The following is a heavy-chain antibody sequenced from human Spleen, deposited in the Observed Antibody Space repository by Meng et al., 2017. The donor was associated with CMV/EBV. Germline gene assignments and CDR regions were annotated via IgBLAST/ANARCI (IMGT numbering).Heavy chain of an antibody. J-gene: IGHJ3*02. Sequence: GESLKISCAASGFTFSDYSMSWIRQAPGKGLEWVSSISDTGDNKYYADSVRGRFTISRDDAKNSLSLQMNSLRAEDTAVYYCAREYCTDDLCYWYVFHIWGPGTAVTVSS. CDR2: ISDTGDNK. V-gene: IGHV3-11*01. D-gene: IGHD2-8*01. CDR3: AREYCTDDLCYWYVFHI. CDR1: GFTFSDYS.